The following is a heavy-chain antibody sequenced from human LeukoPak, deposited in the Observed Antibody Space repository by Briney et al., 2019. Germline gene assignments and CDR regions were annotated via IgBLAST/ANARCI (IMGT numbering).Heavy chain of an antibody. CDR3: ARDQDWNDRGGLDY. D-gene: IGHD1-1*01. J-gene: IGHJ4*02. V-gene: IGHV3-30*04. CDR1: GFTFRSYA. CDR2: ISYDGSNK. Sequence: PGRSLRLSCAASGFTFRSYAMHWVRQAPGKGLEWVAVISYDGSNKYYADSVKGRFTISRDNSKNSLYLQMNSLRAEDTAVYYCARDQDWNDRGGLDYWGQGTLVIVSS.